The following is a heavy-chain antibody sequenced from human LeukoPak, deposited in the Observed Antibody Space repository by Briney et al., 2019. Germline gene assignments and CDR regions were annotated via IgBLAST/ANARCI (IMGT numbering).Heavy chain of an antibody. J-gene: IGHJ6*02. CDR1: GYTFTSYA. D-gene: IGHD2-2*01. Sequence: ASVKVSCKASGYTFTSYAISWVRQAPGQGLEWMGGTIPIFGTANYAQKFQGRVTITADESTSTAYMELSSLRSEDTAVYYCARTDIVVVPAATPLYYYYGMDVWGQGTTVTVSS. CDR2: TIPIFGTA. V-gene: IGHV1-69*13. CDR3: ARTDIVVVPAATPLYYYYGMDV.